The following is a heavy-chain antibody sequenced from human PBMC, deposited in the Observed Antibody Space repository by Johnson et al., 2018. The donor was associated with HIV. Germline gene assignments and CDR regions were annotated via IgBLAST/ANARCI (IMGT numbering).Heavy chain of an antibody. D-gene: IGHD3-3*01. CDR3: AKEYNFWSGYPDDAFDI. CDR1: GFTFSSYG. Sequence: QVQLLESGGGVVQPGGSLRLSCAASGFTFSSYGMHWVRQAPGKGLEWVAFIRYDGSNKYYVDSVKGRFTISRDNSKNTLYLQMNSLRAEDTALYYCAKEYNFWSGYPDDAFDIWGQGTMVTVSS. V-gene: IGHV3-30*02. J-gene: IGHJ3*02. CDR2: IRYDGSNK.